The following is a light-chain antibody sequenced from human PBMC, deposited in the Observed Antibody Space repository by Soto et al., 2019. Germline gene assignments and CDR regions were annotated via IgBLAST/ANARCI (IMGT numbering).Light chain of an antibody. J-gene: IGKJ1*01. CDR1: QSVSSY. V-gene: IGKV3D-15*01. CDR2: DAS. Sequence: EIVMTQSPATLSVSPGERATLSCRASQSVSSYLAWYQQKPGQAPRLLIYDASSRATGIPDRFSGSGSGTEFTLTISRLEPEDSAVYYCHQYASSTGTFGQGTKV. CDR3: HQYASSTGT.